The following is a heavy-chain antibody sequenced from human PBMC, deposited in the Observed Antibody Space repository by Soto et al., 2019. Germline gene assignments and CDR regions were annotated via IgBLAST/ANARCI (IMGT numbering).Heavy chain of an antibody. Sequence: QVQLVQSGAEVKKPGSSVKVSCKASGGTFISYAISWVRQAPGQGLEWMGGIIPIFGTADYAQKFQGRVTITADESTSTAYMELGSLRSEDTAVYYCASHSGSSPEGRYYYGMDVWGQGTTVTVSS. J-gene: IGHJ6*02. CDR1: GGTFISYA. V-gene: IGHV1-69*12. CDR3: ASHSGSSPEGRYYYGMDV. D-gene: IGHD1-26*01. CDR2: IIPIFGTA.